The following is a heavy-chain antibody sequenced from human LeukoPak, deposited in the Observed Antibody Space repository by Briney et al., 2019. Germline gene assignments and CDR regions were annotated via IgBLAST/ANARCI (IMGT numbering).Heavy chain of an antibody. Sequence: GGSLRLTCAASGFTFSSYGMHWVRQAPGKGLEWVAVIWYDGSNKYYADSVKGRFTISRDNSKNTLYLQVNSLRAEDTAVYYCARVNQQLDFDYWGQGTLVTVSS. J-gene: IGHJ4*02. CDR3: ARVNQQLDFDY. D-gene: IGHD6-13*01. V-gene: IGHV3-33*01. CDR1: GFTFSSYG. CDR2: IWYDGSNK.